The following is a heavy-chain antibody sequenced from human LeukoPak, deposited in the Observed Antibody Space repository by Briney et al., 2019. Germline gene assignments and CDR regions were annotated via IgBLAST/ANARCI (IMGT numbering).Heavy chain of an antibody. J-gene: IGHJ4*02. V-gene: IGHV1-2*02. CDR3: ARDYRRELPLDY. Sequence: ASVKVSCTASGYSFSDYYIHWVRQPAGQGLEWMGWINPNSGGTNYAQKFQGRVTMTRDTSISTAYMELSRLRSDDTAVYYCARDYRRELPLDYWGQGTLVTVSS. CDR2: INPNSGGT. CDR1: GYSFSDYY. D-gene: IGHD1-26*01.